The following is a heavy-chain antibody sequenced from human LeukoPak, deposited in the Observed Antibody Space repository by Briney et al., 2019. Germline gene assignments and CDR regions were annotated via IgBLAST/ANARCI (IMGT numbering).Heavy chain of an antibody. Sequence: ASVKVSCKASGGTFSSYAISWVRQAPGQGLEWVGGIIPIFGTANYAQKFQGRVTITADESTSTAYMELSSLRSEDTAVYYCARGQDYVDNWFDPWGQGTLVTVSS. V-gene: IGHV1-69*13. CDR2: IIPIFGTA. CDR1: GGTFSSYA. D-gene: IGHD4-17*01. CDR3: ARGQDYVDNWFDP. J-gene: IGHJ5*02.